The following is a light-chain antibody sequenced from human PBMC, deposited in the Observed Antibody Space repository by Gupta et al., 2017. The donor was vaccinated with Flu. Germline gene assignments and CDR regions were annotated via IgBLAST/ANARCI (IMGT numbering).Light chain of an antibody. J-gene: IGLJ2*01. CDR1: VLTEAY. Sequence: PGQTAVITGAGDVLTEAYVYWYQQKPGQAPALVIFKDSKRPSGIPDRFSGSTSGTIVTLTISGVQAEDEADYYCQTADDDYNWIFGGGTKLTVV. CDR3: QTADDDYNWI. V-gene: IGLV3-25*03. CDR2: KDS.